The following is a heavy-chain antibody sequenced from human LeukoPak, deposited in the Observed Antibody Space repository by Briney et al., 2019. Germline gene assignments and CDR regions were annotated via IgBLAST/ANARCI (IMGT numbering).Heavy chain of an antibody. Sequence: SETLSLTCTVSGGSISSYYWSWIRQPAGKGLEWIGRIYTSGSTNYNPSLKSRVTISVDTSKNQFSLKLSSVTAADTAVYYCARSSHDFWSGYTNYFDYWGQGTLVTVSS. V-gene: IGHV4-4*07. CDR1: GGSISSYY. CDR3: ARSSHDFWSGYTNYFDY. J-gene: IGHJ4*02. CDR2: IYTSGST. D-gene: IGHD3-3*01.